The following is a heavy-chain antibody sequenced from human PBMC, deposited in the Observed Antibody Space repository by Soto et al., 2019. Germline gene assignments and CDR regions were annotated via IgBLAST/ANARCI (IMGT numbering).Heavy chain of an antibody. D-gene: IGHD5-18*01. CDR2: IIPIFGTA. V-gene: IGHV1-69*01. CDR3: AREVLDTAMVPSYGMDV. J-gene: IGHJ6*02. Sequence: QVQLVQSGAEVKKPGSSVKVSCKASGGTFSSYAISWVRQAPGQGLEWMGGIIPIFGTANYAQKFQGRVTITADESTSTANMELSRLRADDTDVYYCAREVLDTAMVPSYGMDVWGQGTTVTVSS. CDR1: GGTFSSYA.